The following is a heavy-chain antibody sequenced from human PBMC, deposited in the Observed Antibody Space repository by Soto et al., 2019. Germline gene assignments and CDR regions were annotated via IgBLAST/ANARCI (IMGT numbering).Heavy chain of an antibody. Sequence: SETLSLTCAIYGGSFSSHSRSWVRQPPGKGLEWIGEIHHDGITNYNPSLKSRVTISGDTSKSQFSLELSSLTAADTAVYYCAVYDVGTTIQDYWAQGTLVTVSS. CDR3: AVYDVGTTIQDY. CDR1: GGSFSSHS. V-gene: IGHV4-34*01. CDR2: IHHDGIT. D-gene: IGHD2-21*02. J-gene: IGHJ4*02.